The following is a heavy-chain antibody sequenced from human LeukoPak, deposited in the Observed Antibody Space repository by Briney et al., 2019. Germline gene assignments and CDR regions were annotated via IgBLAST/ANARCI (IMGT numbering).Heavy chain of an antibody. J-gene: IGHJ4*02. D-gene: IGHD3-22*01. CDR1: GFIFSTYN. CDR2: ITSSSSHT. CDR3: ARDPTDYYYDSSGYFDY. Sequence: GSLRLSCSASGFIFSTYNMNWVRQAPGKALEWVSSITSSSSHTYYADSVKGRYTISRDNSKNTLYLQMNSLRAEDTAVYYCARDPTDYYYDSSGYFDYWGQGTLVTVSS. V-gene: IGHV3-21*01.